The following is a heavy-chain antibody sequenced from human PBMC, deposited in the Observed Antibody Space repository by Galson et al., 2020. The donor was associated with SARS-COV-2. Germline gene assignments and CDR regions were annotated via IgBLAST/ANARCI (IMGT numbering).Heavy chain of an antibody. Sequence: TGGSLRLSCTASGFTFGNYAMKWVRQAPGKGLEWVSAMNGGGSTTYYADSVKGRFTISRDNSKNTLYLQMNSLRAEDTAIYYCAKGPFVPNYSGWPWYFDFWGQGALVTVSS. D-gene: IGHD6-19*01. CDR3: AKGPFVPNYSGWPWYFDF. CDR2: MNGGGSTT. J-gene: IGHJ4*02. CDR1: GFTFGNYA. V-gene: IGHV3-23*01.